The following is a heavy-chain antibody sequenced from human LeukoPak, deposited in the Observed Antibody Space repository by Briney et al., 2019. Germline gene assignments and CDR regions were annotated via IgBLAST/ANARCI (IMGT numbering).Heavy chain of an antibody. J-gene: IGHJ4*02. V-gene: IGHV3-7*01. Sequence: PGGSLRLSCAASGFTFSSYWMSWVRQASGKGLEWVANIKQDGSEKYCVDSVKGRFTISRDNAKNSLFLQMNSLAADDTAVYYCARRQWLALDYWGQGTLVTVSS. CDR3: ARRQWLALDY. CDR1: GFTFSSYW. D-gene: IGHD6-19*01. CDR2: IKQDGSEK.